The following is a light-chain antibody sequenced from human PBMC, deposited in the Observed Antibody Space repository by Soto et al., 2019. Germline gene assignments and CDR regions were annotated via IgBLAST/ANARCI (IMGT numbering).Light chain of an antibody. CDR1: QSISSY. J-gene: IGKJ5*01. Sequence: DIQMTQSPSSLSASVGDRVTITCRASQSISSYLNWYQQKPGKAPKLLIYAASSLQSGVPSRFSGSGSGTDITLTISSRQPEDFATYYCPQSYSTPITFGQGTRLEIK. CDR3: PQSYSTPIT. CDR2: AAS. V-gene: IGKV1-39*01.